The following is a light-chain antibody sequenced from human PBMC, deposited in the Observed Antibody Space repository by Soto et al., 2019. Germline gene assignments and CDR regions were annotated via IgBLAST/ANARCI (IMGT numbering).Light chain of an antibody. J-gene: IGKJ3*01. Sequence: DIQMTQSPSSLSASVGDRVTITCQASQDISNYLNWYQRKPGKAPKLLIYDASNLETGVPSRFSGSGSGTDFTFTISSLQPEDIATYYCQQYDNLPRAFGPGTKVDIK. CDR3: QQYDNLPRA. V-gene: IGKV1-33*01. CDR1: QDISNY. CDR2: DAS.